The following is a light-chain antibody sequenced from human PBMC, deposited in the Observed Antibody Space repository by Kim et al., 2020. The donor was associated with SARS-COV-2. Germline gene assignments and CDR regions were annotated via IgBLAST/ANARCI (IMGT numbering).Light chain of an antibody. J-gene: IGKJ4*01. V-gene: IGKV3-15*01. Sequence: VSPGERATLTCRASQSVSYNVAWYQQKPGLAPRLLIYGATSRATGIPVRFSGSGSGTEFTLTISSLQSEDFAVYYCQQYDNWPPLTFGGGTKLEI. CDR3: QQYDNWPPLT. CDR1: QSVSYN. CDR2: GAT.